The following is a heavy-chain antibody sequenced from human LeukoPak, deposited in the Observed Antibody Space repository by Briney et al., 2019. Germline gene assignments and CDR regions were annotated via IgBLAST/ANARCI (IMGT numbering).Heavy chain of an antibody. Sequence: GGSLRLSCAASGFTFDDYTMHWVRQAPGKGLEWVSLISWDGGSTYYADSVKGRFTISRDSSKNSLYLQMNSLRTEDTALYYCAKGYRSGYDPFDYWGQGTLVTVSS. V-gene: IGHV3-43*01. J-gene: IGHJ4*02. D-gene: IGHD5-12*01. CDR1: GFTFDDYT. CDR2: ISWDGGST. CDR3: AKGYRSGYDPFDY.